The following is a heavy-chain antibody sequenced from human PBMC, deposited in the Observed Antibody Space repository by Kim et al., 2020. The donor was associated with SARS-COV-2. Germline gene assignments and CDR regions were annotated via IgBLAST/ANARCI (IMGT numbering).Heavy chain of an antibody. Sequence: GGSLRLSCAASGFTFGDYAMHWVRQAPGKGLEWVSGISWNSGSIGYADSVKGRFTISRDNAKNSLYLQMNSLRAEDTALYYCAKGFDYYDSSGYSLAEYFQHWGQGTLVTVSS. CDR2: ISWNSGSI. CDR1: GFTFGDYA. CDR3: AKGFDYYDSSGYSLAEYFQH. D-gene: IGHD3-22*01. J-gene: IGHJ1*01. V-gene: IGHV3-9*01.